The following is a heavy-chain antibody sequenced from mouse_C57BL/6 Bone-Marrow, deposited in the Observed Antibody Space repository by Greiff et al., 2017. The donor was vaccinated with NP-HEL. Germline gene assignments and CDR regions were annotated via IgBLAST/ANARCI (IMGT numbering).Heavy chain of an antibody. CDR1: GYAFSSSW. Sequence: VQLVESGPELVKPGASVKISCKASGYAFSSSWMNWVKQRPGKGLEWIGRIYPGDGDTNYNGKFKGKATLTADKSSSTAYMQLSSLTSEDSAVYFCASPTGTSFAYWGQGTLVTVSA. J-gene: IGHJ3*01. D-gene: IGHD4-1*01. V-gene: IGHV1-82*01. CDR2: IYPGDGDT. CDR3: ASPTGTSFAY.